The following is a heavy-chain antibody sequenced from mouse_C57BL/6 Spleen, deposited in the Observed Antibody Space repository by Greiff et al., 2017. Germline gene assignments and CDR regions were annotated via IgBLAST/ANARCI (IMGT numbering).Heavy chain of an antibody. CDR2: INPNNGGT. Sequence: EVQLQQSGPELVKPGASVKMSCKASGYTFTDYYMNWVKQSHGKSLEWIGDINPNNGGTSYNQKFKGKATLTVDKSSSTAYMELRSLTSEDSAVYYCARWDSTDGQGFDYWGQGTTLTVSS. D-gene: IGHD1-1*01. V-gene: IGHV1-26*01. J-gene: IGHJ2*01. CDR1: GYTFTDYY. CDR3: ARWDSTDGQGFDY.